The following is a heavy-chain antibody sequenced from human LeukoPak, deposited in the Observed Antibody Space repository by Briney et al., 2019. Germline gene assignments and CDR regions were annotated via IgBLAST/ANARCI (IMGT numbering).Heavy chain of an antibody. Sequence: SETLSLTCTVSGESINPYYWNWIRQSAGKGLEWIGHIYKSGTTNFNPSLTSRVTMSLDTSRNQFSLKLRSVTAADTAVYFCARSFLDYMDVWGKGTTVTVSS. J-gene: IGHJ6*03. V-gene: IGHV4-4*07. CDR1: GESINPYY. CDR3: ARSFLDYMDV. D-gene: IGHD2/OR15-2a*01. CDR2: IYKSGTT.